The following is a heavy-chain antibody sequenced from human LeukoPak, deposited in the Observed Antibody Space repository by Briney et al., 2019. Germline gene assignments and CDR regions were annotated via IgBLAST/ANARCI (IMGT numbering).Heavy chain of an antibody. CDR1: GGSISSSSYY. D-gene: IGHD6-13*01. CDR2: IYYSGST. Sequence: SETLSLTCTVSGGSISSSSYYWGWIRQPPGKGLEWIGSIYYSGSTYYNPSLKSRVTISVDTSKNQFSLKLSSVTAADTAVSREDGSSWYYFDSWGQGTLVTVSS. CDR3: DGSSWYYFDS. V-gene: IGHV4-39*07. J-gene: IGHJ4*02.